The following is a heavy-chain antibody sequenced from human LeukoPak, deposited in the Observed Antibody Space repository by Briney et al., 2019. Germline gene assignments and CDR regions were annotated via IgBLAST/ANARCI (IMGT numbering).Heavy chain of an antibody. CDR1: GFTLSSYP. Sequence: GGSLSLSCAASGFTLSSYPSSWVRKAQGTGLEWVSAISGSGGATYYADSVKARFTISRDNSKNTLYLQMNSLRAEDTAVYYCAKSGGGIQLWLRFYFDYWGQGTLVTVSS. CDR3: AKSGGGIQLWLRFYFDY. D-gene: IGHD5-18*01. CDR2: ISGSGGAT. J-gene: IGHJ4*02. V-gene: IGHV3-23*01.